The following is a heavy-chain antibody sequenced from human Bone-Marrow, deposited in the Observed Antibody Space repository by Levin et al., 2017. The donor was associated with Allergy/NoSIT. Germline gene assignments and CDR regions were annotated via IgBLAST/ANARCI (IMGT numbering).Heavy chain of an antibody. Sequence: GESLKISCKASGYTFMSYGLNWVRQAPGQGLEWMGWISGYNGDTRYTQKFQGRVTMTTDTSTNIAYMELRDLRSDDTAVYYCARDAGSFGSGMDFWGQGTLVTVSS. CDR2: ISGYNGDT. CDR3: ARDAGSFGSGMDF. J-gene: IGHJ4*02. V-gene: IGHV1-18*01. D-gene: IGHD3-10*01. CDR1: GYTFMSYG.